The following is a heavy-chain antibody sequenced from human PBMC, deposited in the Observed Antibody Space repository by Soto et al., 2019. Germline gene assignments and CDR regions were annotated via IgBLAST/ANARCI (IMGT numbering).Heavy chain of an antibody. D-gene: IGHD6-19*01. V-gene: IGHV1-18*01. CDR2: ISAYNGNT. CDR1: GYTFTSYG. Sequence: ASVKVSCKASGYTFTSYGISWVRQAPGQGLEWMGWISAYNGNTNYAQKLQGRVTMTTDTSTSTAYMELRSLRSDDTAVYYRARVGSSDLMGAFDIWGQGTMVTVSS. CDR3: ARVGSSDLMGAFDI. J-gene: IGHJ3*02.